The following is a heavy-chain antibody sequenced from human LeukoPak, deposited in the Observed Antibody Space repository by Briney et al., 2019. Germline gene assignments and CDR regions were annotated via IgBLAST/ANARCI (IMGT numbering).Heavy chain of an antibody. CDR3: AREWPLWFGELLHGPFDY. Sequence: PSETLSLTCTVSGGSVSSYYWNWVRQAPGKGLEWVSSISSSSSYIYHADSVKGRFTISRDNAKNSLYLQMNSLRAEDTAVYYCAREWPLWFGELLHGPFDYWGQGTLVTVSS. J-gene: IGHJ4*02. CDR1: GGSVSSYY. CDR2: ISSSSSYI. D-gene: IGHD3-10*01. V-gene: IGHV3-21*01.